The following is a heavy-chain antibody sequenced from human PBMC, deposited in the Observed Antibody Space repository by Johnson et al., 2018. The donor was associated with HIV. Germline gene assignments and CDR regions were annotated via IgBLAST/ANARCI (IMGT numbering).Heavy chain of an antibody. Sequence: VQLVESGGGLVQPGRSLRLSCAASGFTVSSNYMSWVRQAPGKGLEWVGRIKSKTDGGTTDYAAHVKGRFTISRDDSKNTLYLQINSLKTEDTAVYYCTTGFAAFDIWGQGTMVTVSS. CDR2: IKSKTDGGTT. J-gene: IGHJ3*02. CDR3: TTGFAAFDI. V-gene: IGHV3-15*01. CDR1: GFTVSSNY.